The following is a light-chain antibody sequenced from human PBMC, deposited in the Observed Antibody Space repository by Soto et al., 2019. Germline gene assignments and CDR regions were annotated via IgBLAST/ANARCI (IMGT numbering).Light chain of an antibody. CDR1: QGIGRS. V-gene: IGKV1-9*01. J-gene: IGKJ4*01. CDR3: QQLNDYPLT. CDR2: TAV. Sequence: DIQLTQSPSFLSASVGDRVTITCRASQGIGRSLAWYQQNPGKAPKVLIYTAVILQSGVPSRFSGSGSGTVFTLTISSLQPEDFATYYCQQLNDYPLTFGGGTKVDIK.